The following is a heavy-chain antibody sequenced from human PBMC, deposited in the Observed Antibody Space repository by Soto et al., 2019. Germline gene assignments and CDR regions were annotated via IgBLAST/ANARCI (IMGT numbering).Heavy chain of an antibody. CDR2: ISGSGGST. Sequence: EVQLLESGGGLVQPGGSLRLSCAASGFTFSSYAMRWVRQAPVKGLEWVSAISGSGGSTYYADSVKGRFTISRDNSKNTLYLQMNSLRVEDTAVYYCARRGSGSYYDYWGQGTLVNVSS. CDR1: GFTFSSYA. D-gene: IGHD1-26*01. CDR3: ARRGSGSYYDY. V-gene: IGHV3-23*01. J-gene: IGHJ4*02.